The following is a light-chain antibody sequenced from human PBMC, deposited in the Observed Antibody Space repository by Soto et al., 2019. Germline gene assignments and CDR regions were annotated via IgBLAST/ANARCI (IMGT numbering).Light chain of an antibody. V-gene: IGKV3-20*01. CDR2: GAS. CDR3: QQYGRSPFT. J-gene: IGKJ3*01. Sequence: EIVLTQSPGTLSLSPGERATLSCRASQSVSSNNLAWYQQRPGQAPRVVIDGASTRATGIPERFSGSGSGTDFTLTISRLEPEDFAVYYCQQYGRSPFTFGPGTKVDIK. CDR1: QSVSSNN.